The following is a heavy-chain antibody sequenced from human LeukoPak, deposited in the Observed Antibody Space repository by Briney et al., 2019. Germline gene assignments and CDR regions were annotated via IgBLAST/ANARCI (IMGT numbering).Heavy chain of an antibody. Sequence: SETLSLTCSVSGVSISSSSCHWGWIRQSPGKGLEWIGSIYYSGSAYYNPSLKSRLTISVDTSKNQFSLKLNSVTAADTAVYYCARCISMVRGVIRPPDYWGQGTLVTVSS. CDR3: ARCISMVRGVIRPPDY. V-gene: IGHV4-39*01. CDR1: GVSISSSSCH. J-gene: IGHJ4*02. D-gene: IGHD3-10*01. CDR2: IYYSGSA.